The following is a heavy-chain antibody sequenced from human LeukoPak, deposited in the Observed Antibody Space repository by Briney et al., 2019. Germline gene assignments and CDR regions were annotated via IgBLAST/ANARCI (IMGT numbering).Heavy chain of an antibody. CDR3: AKDKDTPATAQPQRGYFES. J-gene: IGHJ4*02. CDR2: IWYDGSHQ. V-gene: IGHV3-33*06. D-gene: IGHD2-15*01. Sequence: PGGSLRLSCAASGFTFSEYLMSWVRQAPGKGLEWVAVIWYDGSHQYYADSVKGRFTISRDNSKNTLDLQMNSLRVEDTAVYFCAKDKDTPATAQPQRGYFESWGQGTLVTVSS. CDR1: GFTFSEYL.